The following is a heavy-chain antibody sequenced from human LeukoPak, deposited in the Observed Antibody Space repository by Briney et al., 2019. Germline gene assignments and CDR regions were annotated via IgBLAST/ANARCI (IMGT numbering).Heavy chain of an antibody. V-gene: IGHV3-74*01. J-gene: IGHJ4*02. Sequence: GGSLRLSCAASGFIFSSYWMHWVRQAPGKGLVWVSRINSDGSSTSYADSVKGRFTISRDNSKNTLYLQMNSLRAEDTAVYYCAKDKVLSSGWYLDYWGQGTLVTVSS. CDR2: INSDGSST. CDR1: GFIFSSYW. CDR3: AKDKVLSSGWYLDY. D-gene: IGHD6-19*01.